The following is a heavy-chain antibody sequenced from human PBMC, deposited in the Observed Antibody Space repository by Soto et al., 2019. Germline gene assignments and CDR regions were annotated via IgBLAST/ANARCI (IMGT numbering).Heavy chain of an antibody. V-gene: IGHV3-21*01. CDR2: ISSGSSDT. J-gene: IGHJ4*02. Sequence: GGSLRLSCEASGFTFSRVSMNWVRQFPGKGLEWVASISSGSSDTWYADSVKGRFIISRDNAQNSLFLQMNTLRPEDTAMYYCARVAYWGPGTQVTVSS. CDR3: ARVAY. CDR1: GFTFSRVS.